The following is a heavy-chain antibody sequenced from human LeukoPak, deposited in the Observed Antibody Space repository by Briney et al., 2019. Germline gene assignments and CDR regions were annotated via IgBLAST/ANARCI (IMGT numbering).Heavy chain of an antibody. J-gene: IGHJ5*02. D-gene: IGHD3-22*01. Sequence: SETLSLTCTVSGGSISSSSYYWGRIRQPPGKGLEWIGSIYYSGSTYYNPSLKSRVTISVDTSKNQFSLKLSSVTAADTAVYYCAREGNVYYYDSSDSLGFDPWGQGTLVTVSS. CDR1: GGSISSSSYY. CDR2: IYYSGST. V-gene: IGHV4-39*07. CDR3: AREGNVYYYDSSDSLGFDP.